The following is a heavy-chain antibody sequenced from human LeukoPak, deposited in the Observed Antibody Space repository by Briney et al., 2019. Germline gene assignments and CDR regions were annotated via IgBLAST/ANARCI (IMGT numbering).Heavy chain of an antibody. D-gene: IGHD1-26*01. CDR2: IKEDGSEK. CDR1: GFIFSNYY. V-gene: IGHV3-7*01. CDR3: ATCGGSWLPHSPPDY. Sequence: PGGSLRLSCAVSGFIFSNYYMSWVRQAPGKGLEWVANIKEDGSEKYHVDSVKGRFNISRDNAKNSLYLQMNSLRAEDTAVYYCATCGGSWLPHSPPDYWGQGTLVTVSS. J-gene: IGHJ4*02.